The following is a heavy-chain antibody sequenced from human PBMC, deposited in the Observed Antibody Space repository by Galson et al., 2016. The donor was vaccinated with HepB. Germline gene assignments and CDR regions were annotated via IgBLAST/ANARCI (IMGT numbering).Heavy chain of an antibody. D-gene: IGHD1-1*01. J-gene: IGHJ6*02. CDR2: IYHSGDT. CDR3: SRDSLRNCNVDDPTHV. CDR1: GGSISSDNW. Sequence: TLSLTCAVSGGSISSDNWWSWVRQAPGKGLEWIGEIYHSGDTKYNPSLKSRITMSVDTSKNHFSLNLNSVTAADTAVYYCSRDSLRNCNVDDPTHVWGQGTTVTVS. V-gene: IGHV4-4*02.